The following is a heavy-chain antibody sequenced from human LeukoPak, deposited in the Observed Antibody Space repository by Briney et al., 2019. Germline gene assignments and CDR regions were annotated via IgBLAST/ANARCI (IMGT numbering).Heavy chain of an antibody. J-gene: IGHJ4*02. CDR1: GFTFSSYA. D-gene: IGHD6-13*01. V-gene: IGHV3-30*04. CDR2: ISYDGSNK. Sequence: GRSLRLSCAASGFTFSSYAMHWGRQAPGKGLEGVAVISYDGSNKYYADSVKGRFTISRDNSKNTLYLQMNSLRAEDTAVYYCARDNSSSWLEDYFDYWGQGTLVTVSS. CDR3: ARDNSSSWLEDYFDY.